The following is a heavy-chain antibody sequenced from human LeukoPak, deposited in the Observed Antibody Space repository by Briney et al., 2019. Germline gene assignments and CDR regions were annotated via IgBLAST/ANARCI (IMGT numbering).Heavy chain of an antibody. Sequence: SETLSLTCTVSGGSINSYYWSWIRQPPGKGLEWIGYIYYSGSTNYNPSLKSRVTISVDTSKNQFSLKLSSVTAADTAVYYCARASMDVWGKGTTVTVSS. CDR1: GGSINSYY. CDR3: ARASMDV. V-gene: IGHV4-59*01. CDR2: IYYSGST. J-gene: IGHJ6*04.